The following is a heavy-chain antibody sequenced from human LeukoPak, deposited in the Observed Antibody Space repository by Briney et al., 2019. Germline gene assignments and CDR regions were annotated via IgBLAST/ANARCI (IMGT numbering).Heavy chain of an antibody. CDR1: GFTFRSYA. Sequence: GRSLRLSCTASGFTFRSYAMHWVRQAPGKGLEWAAVISSDGNTKYYADSVEGRFTISRDNSNNTLYLQMNSLGADDTAIYYCARRRIVGSTDDAFDIWGQGTMVTLSS. CDR3: ARRRIVGSTDDAFDI. J-gene: IGHJ3*02. V-gene: IGHV3-30-3*01. CDR2: ISSDGNTK. D-gene: IGHD1-26*01.